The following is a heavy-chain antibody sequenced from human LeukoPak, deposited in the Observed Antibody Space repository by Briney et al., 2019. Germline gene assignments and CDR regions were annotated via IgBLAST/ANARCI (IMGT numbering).Heavy chain of an antibody. D-gene: IGHD5-18*01. CDR1: GFTFSSYA. CDR2: ISSSSSYT. Sequence: PGGSLRLSCAASGFTFSSYAMSWIRQAPGKGLEWVSYISSSSSYTNYADSVKGRFTISRDNAKNSLYLQMNSLRAEDTAVYYCAREVGTAMVDYWGQGTLVTVSS. V-gene: IGHV3-11*06. CDR3: AREVGTAMVDY. J-gene: IGHJ4*02.